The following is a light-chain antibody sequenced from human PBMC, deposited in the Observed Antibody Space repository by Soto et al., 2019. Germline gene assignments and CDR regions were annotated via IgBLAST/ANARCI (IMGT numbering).Light chain of an antibody. Sequence: EIVMTQSPATLSVSPGESATLSCRASQSVSTNLAWYQQRPGQAPSLVIYGASARATGVPARFSGGGSGTEFTLTINSLQSEDFAVYYCQHYNNWPFTFGQGTKLEIK. CDR3: QHYNNWPFT. J-gene: IGKJ2*01. CDR2: GAS. CDR1: QSVSTN. V-gene: IGKV3-15*01.